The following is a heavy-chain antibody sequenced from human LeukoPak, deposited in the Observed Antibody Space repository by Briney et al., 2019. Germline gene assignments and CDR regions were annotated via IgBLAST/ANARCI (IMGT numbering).Heavy chain of an antibody. J-gene: IGHJ4*02. D-gene: IGHD3-22*01. CDR3: TADLRRTYRDSSDYLLSDS. CDR2: ISGSGGST. CDR1: GFTFSSYA. Sequence: GGSLRLSCVASGFTFSSYAMSWVRQAPGKGLEWVSAISGSGGSTYYADSVKGQFTISRDNSKNTLYLQMNSLKTEDTAVYYCTADLRRTYRDSSDYLLSDSWGQGTLVTVSS. V-gene: IGHV3-23*01.